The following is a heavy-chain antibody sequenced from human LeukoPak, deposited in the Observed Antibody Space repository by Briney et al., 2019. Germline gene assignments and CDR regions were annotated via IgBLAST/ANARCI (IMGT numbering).Heavy chain of an antibody. CDR3: TRVYFGPYGDYDWFDP. V-gene: IGHV3-49*04. CDR2: IRSKAYGGTT. J-gene: IGHJ5*02. Sequence: PGGSLRLSCTASGFTFGDYAMSWVRQAPGKGLEWVGFIRSKAYGGTTEYAASVKGRFTISRDDSKSIAYLQMNSLKTEDTAVYYCTRVYFGPYGDYDWFDPWGQGTLVTVSS. D-gene: IGHD4-17*01. CDR1: GFTFGDYA.